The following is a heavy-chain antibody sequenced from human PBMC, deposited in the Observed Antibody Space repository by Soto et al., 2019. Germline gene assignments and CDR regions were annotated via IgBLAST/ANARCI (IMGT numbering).Heavy chain of an antibody. CDR1: GYTFTTYD. J-gene: IGHJ5*02. Sequence: ASVKVSCKASGYTFTTYDINWVRQATGQGLEWMGWMNPNNGDTGYAEKFQGRVTMTRNTAINKAYMELSSLTSEDTAVYYWARWRDYAFWIGLNLFDPWGQGTLVTVSS. CDR2: MNPNNGDT. CDR3: ARWRDYAFWIGLNLFDP. D-gene: IGHD3-3*01. V-gene: IGHV1-8*01.